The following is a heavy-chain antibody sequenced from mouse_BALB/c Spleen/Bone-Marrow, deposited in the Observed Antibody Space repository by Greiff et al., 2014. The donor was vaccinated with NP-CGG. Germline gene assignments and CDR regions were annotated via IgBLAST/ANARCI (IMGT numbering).Heavy chain of an antibody. D-gene: IGHD2-10*02. CDR2: INSDGGST. J-gene: IGHJ2*01. CDR1: GFTFSNYG. CDR3: VRGKYGNYVDYFDF. V-gene: IGHV5-6-3*01. Sequence: EVKLVESGGGLVQPGGSLKLSCAASGFTFSNYGMSWVRQTPDKRLELVATINSDGGSTYYPDSVKGRFTIYRDTAKNTLYLQMSSLKSEETAMYYCVRGKYGNYVDYFDFWGQGTTLTVSS.